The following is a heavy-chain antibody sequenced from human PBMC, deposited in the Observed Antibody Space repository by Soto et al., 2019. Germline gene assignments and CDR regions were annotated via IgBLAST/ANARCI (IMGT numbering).Heavy chain of an antibody. CDR3: ARDTGFWNYDSSGYYPGWFDP. V-gene: IGHV4-59*01. Sequence: SETLSLTCTVSGASISSYYWSWIRQPPGKGLEWIGYIYYSGSTNYNPSLKSRVTISVDTSKNQFSLKLSSVTAADTAVYYCARDTGFWNYDSSGYYPGWFDPWGQGTLVTVSS. CDR1: GASISSYY. J-gene: IGHJ5*02. CDR2: IYYSGST. D-gene: IGHD3-22*01.